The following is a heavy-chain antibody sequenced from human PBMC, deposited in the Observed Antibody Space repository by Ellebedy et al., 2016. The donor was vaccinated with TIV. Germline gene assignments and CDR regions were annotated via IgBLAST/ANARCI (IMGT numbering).Heavy chain of an antibody. CDR2: ISYDGSNK. D-gene: IGHD4-17*01. Sequence: GESLKISXAASGFTFSSYAMHWVRQAPGKGLEWVAVISYDGSNKYYADSVKGRFTISRDNSKNTLYLQMNSLRAEDTAVYYCAKDFDYGDYGSGDAFDIWGQGTMVTVSS. CDR3: AKDFDYGDYGSGDAFDI. J-gene: IGHJ3*02. CDR1: GFTFSSYA. V-gene: IGHV3-30-3*01.